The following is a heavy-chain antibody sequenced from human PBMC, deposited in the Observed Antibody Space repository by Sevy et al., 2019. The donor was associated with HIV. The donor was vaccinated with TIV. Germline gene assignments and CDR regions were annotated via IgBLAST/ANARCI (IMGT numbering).Heavy chain of an antibody. Sequence: GGSLRLSCAASGFTFSSYAMSWVRQAPGKGLEWVSVISGSGGSTYYADSVKGRFTFSRDNSKNTLYLQMNSLRAEDTAVYYCAKPPRGPYNYYGMDVWGQGTTVTVSS. CDR2: ISGSGGST. CDR3: AKPPRGPYNYYGMDV. V-gene: IGHV3-23*01. D-gene: IGHD5-12*01. CDR1: GFTFSSYA. J-gene: IGHJ6*02.